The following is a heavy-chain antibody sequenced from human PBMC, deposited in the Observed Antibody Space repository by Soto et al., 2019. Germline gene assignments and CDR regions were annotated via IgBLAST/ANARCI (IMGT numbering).Heavy chain of an antibody. V-gene: IGHV1-69*13. Sequence: GASVKVSCKASGGTFSSYAISWVRQAPGQGLEWMGGIIPIFGTANYAQKFQGRVTITADESTSTAYMELSSLRSEDTAVYYCARDSSYIVATVGRLDCWGQGTLVTVSS. J-gene: IGHJ4*02. CDR2: IIPIFGTA. CDR3: ARDSSYIVATVGRLDC. D-gene: IGHD5-12*01. CDR1: GGTFSSYA.